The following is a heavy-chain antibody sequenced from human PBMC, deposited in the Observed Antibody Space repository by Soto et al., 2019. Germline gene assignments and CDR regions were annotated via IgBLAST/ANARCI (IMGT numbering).Heavy chain of an antibody. V-gene: IGHV3-23*01. CDR3: AKGGRRVLIPMDA. CDR1: GFTFSNYA. Sequence: QLLESGGGLVQPGGSLRLSCTASGFTFSNYAMSWVRQAPGKGLEWVSGIRSSGESTYYADSVKGRLTISRDNSKNMLYLQINSLRAEDTAVYYCAKGGRRVLIPMDAWGQGTTVTASS. CDR2: IRSSGEST. J-gene: IGHJ6*02. D-gene: IGHD2-8*01.